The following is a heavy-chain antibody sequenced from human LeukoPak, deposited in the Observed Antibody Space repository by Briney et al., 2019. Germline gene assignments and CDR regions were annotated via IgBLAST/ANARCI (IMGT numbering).Heavy chain of an antibody. V-gene: IGHV3-21*01. D-gene: IGHD5-24*01. CDR1: EFTVSVNY. CDR2: ISSSSSYI. J-gene: IGHJ4*02. Sequence: GGSLRLSCAASEFTVSVNYMSWVRQAPGKGLEWVSSISSSSSYIYYADSVKGRFTISRDNAKNSLYLQMNSLRAEDTAVYYCARDSGDGYVDWGQGTLVTVSS. CDR3: ARDSGDGYVD.